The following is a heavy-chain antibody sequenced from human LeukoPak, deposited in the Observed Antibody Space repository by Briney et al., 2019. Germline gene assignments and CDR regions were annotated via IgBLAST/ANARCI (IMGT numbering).Heavy chain of an antibody. V-gene: IGHV1-18*01. J-gene: IGHJ4*02. CDR2: TCDYYGIT. D-gene: IGHD3-9*01. Sequence: ASVKVSRMASAYSFTSHGVSWVRHPPAQGREWRVYTCDYYGITNNAQKLQGRFTMTTDSTTTTAYVELRRLRSDDTAVYYCARDWVPTYYDILTPSDDWCQGTIVIVFS. CDR3: ARDWVPTYYDILTPSDD. CDR1: AYSFTSHG.